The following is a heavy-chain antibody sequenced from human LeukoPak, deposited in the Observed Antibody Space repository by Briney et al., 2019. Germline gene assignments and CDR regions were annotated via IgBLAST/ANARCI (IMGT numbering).Heavy chain of an antibody. D-gene: IGHD4-17*01. J-gene: IGHJ4*02. Sequence: PSETLSLTCAVYGGSFSGYYWTWIRQPPGKGLEWIGEINHSGSTNYNPSLKSRVTISVDTSNNQFSLKLSSVTAADTAVYYCAGRGYGDYPYYFDYWGQGTLVTVSS. CDR1: GGSFSGYY. CDR2: INHSGST. CDR3: AGRGYGDYPYYFDY. V-gene: IGHV4-34*01.